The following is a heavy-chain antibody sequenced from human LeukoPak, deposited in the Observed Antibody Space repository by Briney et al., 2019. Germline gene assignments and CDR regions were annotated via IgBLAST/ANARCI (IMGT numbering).Heavy chain of an antibody. CDR1: GGTFSSYA. Sequence: SVKVSCKAPGGTFSSYAISWVRQAPGQGLEWMGRIIPIFGIANYAQKFQGRVTITADKSTSTAYMELSSLRSEDTAVYYCAREGYCSSTSCPFDYWGQGTLVTVSS. CDR3: AREGYCSSTSCPFDY. D-gene: IGHD2-2*01. CDR2: IIPIFGIA. V-gene: IGHV1-69*04. J-gene: IGHJ4*02.